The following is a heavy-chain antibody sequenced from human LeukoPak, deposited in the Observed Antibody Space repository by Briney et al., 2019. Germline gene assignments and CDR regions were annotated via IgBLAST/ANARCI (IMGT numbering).Heavy chain of an antibody. CDR2: FYHSGTT. Sequence: SETLSLTCTVSGYSISSGYYWAWIRQSPGKGLEWIGTFYHSGTTYYSPSLKSRVTISVDTSKNHFSLKVTSLTPADTGVYYCARSLPGAIGAADLWGQGTLVTVSS. J-gene: IGHJ4*02. D-gene: IGHD1-26*01. V-gene: IGHV4-38-2*02. CDR1: GYSISSGYY. CDR3: ARSLPGAIGAADL.